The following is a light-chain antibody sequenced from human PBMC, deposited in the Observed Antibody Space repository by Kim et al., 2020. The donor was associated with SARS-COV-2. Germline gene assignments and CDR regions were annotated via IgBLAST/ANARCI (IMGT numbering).Light chain of an antibody. CDR3: QQYGDSPRT. J-gene: IGKJ2*01. Sequence: EIVLTQSPGTLSLSPGERATLSFRASQSVSSNSLAWYQQSPGQAPRLLIYGASTRAAGIPDRFSGSGSGADFTLTINRLEPEDSAVYYCQQYGDSPRTFRQGTKLEI. CDR2: GAS. CDR1: QSVSSNS. V-gene: IGKV3-20*01.